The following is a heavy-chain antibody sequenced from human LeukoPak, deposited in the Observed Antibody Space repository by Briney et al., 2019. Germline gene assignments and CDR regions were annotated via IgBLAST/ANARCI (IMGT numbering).Heavy chain of an antibody. CDR1: GFTFSSTW. CDR3: ARDPDSPVPFDY. CDR2: IKQDASEI. J-gene: IGHJ4*02. V-gene: IGHV3-7*05. Sequence: GGSLRLSCEASGFTFSSTWMSWVRQPPGKGLEWVAHIKQDASEIYYVDSVKGRFTISRDNAKNSLYLQMNSLGAEDTAFYYCARDPDSPVPFDYWGQGTLVTVSS. D-gene: IGHD1-14*01.